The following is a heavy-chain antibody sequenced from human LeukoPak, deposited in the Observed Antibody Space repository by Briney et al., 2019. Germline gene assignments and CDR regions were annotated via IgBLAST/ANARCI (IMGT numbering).Heavy chain of an antibody. D-gene: IGHD6-13*01. Sequence: GGSLRLSCAASGFTFSSYEMNWVRQAPGKGLEWVSYISSSGSTIYYADSVRGRFTISRDNAKNSLYLQMNSLRAEDTAVYYCARLNTSSLILYYYYYYFMDVWGKGTTVTISS. J-gene: IGHJ6*03. CDR1: GFTFSSYE. CDR3: ARLNTSSLILYYYYYYFMDV. CDR2: ISSSGSTI. V-gene: IGHV3-48*03.